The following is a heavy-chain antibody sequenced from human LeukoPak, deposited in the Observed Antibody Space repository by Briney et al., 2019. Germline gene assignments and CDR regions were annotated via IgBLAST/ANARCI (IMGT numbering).Heavy chain of an antibody. J-gene: IGHJ4*02. Sequence: PGGSLRLSCAASGFTFSSYEMNWVRQAPGKGLEWVSYISSSGSTIYYADSVKGRFTISRDNAKNSLYLQMNSLRAEDTAVYYCARVRVLWFGEIDYWGQGALVTASS. CDR2: ISSSGSTI. V-gene: IGHV3-48*03. CDR1: GFTFSSYE. D-gene: IGHD3-10*01. CDR3: ARVRVLWFGEIDY.